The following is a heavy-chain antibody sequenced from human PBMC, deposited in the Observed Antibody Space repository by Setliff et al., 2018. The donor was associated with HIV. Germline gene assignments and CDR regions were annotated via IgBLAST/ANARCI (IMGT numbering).Heavy chain of an antibody. CDR2: IYTDDSNT. CDR3: ARAVVNSNFYYYMDV. Sequence: GGSLRLSCAASGFTFSSFAMTWVRQAPGKGLEWVSIIYTDDSNTYYAESVKGRFTISRDNSKNTLYLQMNSLKTEDSAVYYCARAVVNSNFYYYMDVWGKGTTVTVSS. J-gene: IGHJ6*03. CDR1: GFTFSSFA. D-gene: IGHD2-15*01. V-gene: IGHV3-23*03.